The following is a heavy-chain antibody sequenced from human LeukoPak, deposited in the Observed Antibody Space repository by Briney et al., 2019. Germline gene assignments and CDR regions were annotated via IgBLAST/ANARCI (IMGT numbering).Heavy chain of an antibody. CDR2: IYPTDSDT. Sequence: GESLKISCKTSSYNFITSWIGCVRQMPGKGLDWMGIIYPTDSDTRVSATFQGPVSISVDRSTTTAYLQWSSLKDSATDIYPSEIGSGNDDAYDFWGQGTILTVSS. D-gene: IGHD3-10*01. CDR1: SYNFITSW. CDR3: EIGSGNDDAYDF. V-gene: IGHV5-51*01. J-gene: IGHJ3*01.